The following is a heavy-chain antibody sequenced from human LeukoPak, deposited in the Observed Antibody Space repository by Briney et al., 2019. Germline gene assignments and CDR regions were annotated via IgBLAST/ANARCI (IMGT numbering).Heavy chain of an antibody. Sequence: ASVKVSCKASGYTFTCYYMHWVRQAPGQGLEWMGWINPNSGGTNYAQKFQGRVTMTTDTSTSTDYMELRSLRSDDTAVDYCARDRAYDFWSGYLDTAMVYLDYWGQGTLVTVSS. D-gene: IGHD3-3*01. CDR1: GYTFTCYY. J-gene: IGHJ4*02. V-gene: IGHV1-2*02. CDR2: INPNSGGT. CDR3: ARDRAYDFWSGYLDTAMVYLDY.